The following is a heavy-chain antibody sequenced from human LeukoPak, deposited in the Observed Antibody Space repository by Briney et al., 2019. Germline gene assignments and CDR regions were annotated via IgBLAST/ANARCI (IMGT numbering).Heavy chain of an antibody. CDR1: GASISRPYW. CDR2: ISHSGTT. Sequence: PSETLSLTCGVSGASISRPYWWSWVRQPPGKGLEWIAEISHSGTTHYNPSLKSRVIISVDKSKNQVFLKLSSVTAADTAMYYCARDGGSDQYYFDNWGQGTLVTVSS. CDR3: ARDGGSDQYYFDN. J-gene: IGHJ4*02. V-gene: IGHV4-4*02. D-gene: IGHD6-19*01.